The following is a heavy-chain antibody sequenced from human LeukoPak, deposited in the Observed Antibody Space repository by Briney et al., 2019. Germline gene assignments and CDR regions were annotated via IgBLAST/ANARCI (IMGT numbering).Heavy chain of an antibody. CDR1: GGSISSYY. D-gene: IGHD1-7*01. CDR2: IYTSGRT. CDR3: ARARITGTTNWFDP. J-gene: IGHJ5*02. V-gene: IGHV4-4*07. Sequence: PSETLSLTCTVSGGSISSYYWSWIRQPAGKGLEWIGRIYTSGRTNYNPSLKSRVTMSVDTSKNQFSLKLSSVTAADTAVYYCARARITGTTNWFDPWGQGTLVTVSS.